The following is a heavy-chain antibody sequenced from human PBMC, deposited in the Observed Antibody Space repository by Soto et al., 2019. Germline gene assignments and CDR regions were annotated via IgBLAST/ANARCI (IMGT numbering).Heavy chain of an antibody. CDR3: AKSPAQYCSGGSCYLDY. J-gene: IGHJ4*02. Sequence: SLTLSYSASGFKVRNYSMSTLRQAPGKGLEWVSAISGSGGSTYYADSVKGRFTISRDNSKNTLYLQMNSLRAEDTAVYYCAKSPAQYCSGGSCYLDYWGQGT. CDR2: ISGSGGST. V-gene: IGHV3-23*01. CDR1: GFKVRNYS. D-gene: IGHD2-15*01.